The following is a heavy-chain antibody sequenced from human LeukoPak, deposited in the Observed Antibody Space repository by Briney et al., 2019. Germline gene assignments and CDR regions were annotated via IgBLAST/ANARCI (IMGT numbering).Heavy chain of an antibody. D-gene: IGHD6-19*01. Sequence: ASVKVSCKASGYTFTSYGISWVRQAPGQGLEWMGWISAYNGNTNYAQKLQGRVTMTTDTSTSTAYMELRSLRSDDTAVYYCAREVVYSSGWKVVGYYYYGMDVWGQGTTVTVSS. CDR3: AREVVYSSGWKVVGYYYYGMDV. CDR1: GYTFTSYG. CDR2: ISAYNGNT. J-gene: IGHJ6*02. V-gene: IGHV1-18*01.